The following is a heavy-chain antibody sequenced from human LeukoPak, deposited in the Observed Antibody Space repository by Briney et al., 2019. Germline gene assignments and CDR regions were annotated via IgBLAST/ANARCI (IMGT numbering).Heavy chain of an antibody. Sequence: PGGSLRLSCAASGFTFSSYSMNWVRQAPGRGLGWVSIISATGGTTFYADSVKGRFTISRDNSKNTLYLQMNSLRAEDTAIYYCAKKPMPQPGSDYFDPWGQGTLVTVSS. CDR1: GFTFSSYS. V-gene: IGHV3-23*01. D-gene: IGHD3-22*01. CDR2: ISATGGTT. CDR3: AKKPMPQPGSDYFDP. J-gene: IGHJ5*02.